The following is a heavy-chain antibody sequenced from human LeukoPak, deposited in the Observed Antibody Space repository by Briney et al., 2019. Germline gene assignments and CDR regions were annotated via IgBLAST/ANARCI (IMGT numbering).Heavy chain of an antibody. CDR3: ARGGYSYYYDSSGYFIPAI. CDR2: IYTSGST. J-gene: IGHJ4*02. V-gene: IGHV4-4*07. Sequence: SETLSLTCTVSGGSISSYYWSWIRQPAGKGLEWIGRIYTSGSTNYNPSLKSRVTMSVDTSKNQFSLKLSSVTAADTAVYYCARGGYSYYYDSSGYFIPAIWGQGTLVTVSS. D-gene: IGHD3-22*01. CDR1: GGSISSYY.